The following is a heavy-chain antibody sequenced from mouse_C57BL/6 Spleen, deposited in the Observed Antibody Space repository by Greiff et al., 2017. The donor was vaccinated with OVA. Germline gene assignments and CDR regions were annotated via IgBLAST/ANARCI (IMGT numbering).Heavy chain of an antibody. D-gene: IGHD1-1*01. V-gene: IGHV1-50*01. CDR1: GYTFTSYW. J-gene: IGHJ1*03. CDR2: IDPSDSYT. CDR3: ARGNSSYGYFDV. Sequence: VQLQQPGAELVKPGASVKLSCKASGYTFTSYWMQWVKQRPGQGLEWIGEIDPSDSYTNYNQKFKGKATLTVDTSSSTAYMQLSSLTSEDSAVYYCARGNSSYGYFDVWGTGTTVTVSS.